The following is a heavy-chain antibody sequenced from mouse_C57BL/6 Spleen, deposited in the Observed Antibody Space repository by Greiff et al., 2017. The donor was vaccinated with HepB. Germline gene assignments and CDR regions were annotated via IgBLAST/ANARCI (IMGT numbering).Heavy chain of an antibody. D-gene: IGHD1-1*01. Sequence: QVQLQQPGAELVKPGASVKLSCKASGYTFTSYWMHWVKQRPGRGLEWIGRIDPNSGGTKYNEKFKSKATLTVDKPSSTAYIQLSSLTSEDSAVYYCAREGFGYGLFAYWGQGTLVTVSA. V-gene: IGHV1-72*01. J-gene: IGHJ3*01. CDR2: IDPNSGGT. CDR1: GYTFTSYW. CDR3: AREGFGYGLFAY.